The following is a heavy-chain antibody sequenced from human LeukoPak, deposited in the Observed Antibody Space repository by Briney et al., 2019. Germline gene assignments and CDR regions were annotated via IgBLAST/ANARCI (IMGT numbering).Heavy chain of an antibody. CDR2: IIPIFGTA. J-gene: IGHJ6*03. Sequence: SVKVSCKASGGTFSSYAISWVRQAPGQGLEWMGRIIPIFGTANYAQKFQGRVTITTDESTSTADMELSSLRSEDTAVYYCARVVRIAAAGYYYYYYMDVWGKGTTVTVSS. CDR3: ARVVRIAAAGYYYYYYMDV. D-gene: IGHD6-13*01. V-gene: IGHV1-69*05. CDR1: GGTFSSYA.